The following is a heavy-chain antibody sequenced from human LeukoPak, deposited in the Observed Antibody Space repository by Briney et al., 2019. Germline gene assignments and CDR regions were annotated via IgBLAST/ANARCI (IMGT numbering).Heavy chain of an antibody. CDR1: GFTVSSKY. D-gene: IGHD6-19*01. Sequence: PGGSLRLSCVVSGFTVSSKYMTWVRQAPGKGLEWVSVFYSSGTTNYADSVKGRFIISRDNAKNSLYLQMNSLRAEDTAVYYCARDKGSYIAVAGTIWFDPWGQGTLVTVSS. V-gene: IGHV3-53*01. CDR2: FYSSGTT. CDR3: ARDKGSYIAVAGTIWFDP. J-gene: IGHJ5*02.